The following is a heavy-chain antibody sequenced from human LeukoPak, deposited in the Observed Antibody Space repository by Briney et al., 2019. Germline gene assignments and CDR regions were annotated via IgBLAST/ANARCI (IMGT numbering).Heavy chain of an antibody. CDR2: IYSGGST. D-gene: IGHD2-21*01. J-gene: IGHJ6*03. CDR3: AREYSYYYYMDV. CDR1: GFTVSSNY. Sequence: PGGSLRLSCAASGFTVSSNYMSWVRQAPGKGLEWVSVIYSGGSTYYADSVKGRFTISRDNSKNTLYLQMNSLRAEDTAVYYCAREYSYYYYMDVWGQGTTVTVSS. V-gene: IGHV3-53*01.